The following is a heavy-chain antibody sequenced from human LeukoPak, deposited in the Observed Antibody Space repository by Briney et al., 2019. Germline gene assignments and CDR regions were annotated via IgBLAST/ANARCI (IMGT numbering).Heavy chain of an antibody. J-gene: IGHJ5*02. Sequence: GASVKVSCKASGYTFTSYGISWVRQAPGQGLEWMGWISAYNGNTNYAQKLQGRVTMTTDTSTSTAYMELRSLRSDDTAVYYCARDSVFDCSSTSCYNPRFDPWGQGTLVTVPS. CDR3: ARDSVFDCSSTSCYNPRFDP. D-gene: IGHD2-2*01. V-gene: IGHV1-18*01. CDR1: GYTFTSYG. CDR2: ISAYNGNT.